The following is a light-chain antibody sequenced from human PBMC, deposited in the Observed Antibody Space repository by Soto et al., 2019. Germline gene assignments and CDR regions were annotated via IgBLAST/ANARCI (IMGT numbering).Light chain of an antibody. Sequence: DIRMTQSPSSLPAFIGDRVTITCQASQDIVNSLNWYQQKPGKAPKLLIYAASSLETGVPSKFSGSGSGTDFSFTIFSLQPEDVATYYCQHYDSLPPTFGPGTKVDIK. CDR3: QHYDSLPPT. CDR2: AAS. V-gene: IGKV1-33*01. J-gene: IGKJ3*01. CDR1: QDIVNS.